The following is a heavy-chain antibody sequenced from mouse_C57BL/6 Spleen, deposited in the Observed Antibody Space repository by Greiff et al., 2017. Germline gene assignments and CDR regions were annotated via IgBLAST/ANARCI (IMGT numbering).Heavy chain of an antibody. D-gene: IGHD2-1*01. CDR1: GYTFTSYT. CDR3: AREGDYGNYGAY. Sequence: VMLVESGAELARPGASVKMSCKASGYTFTSYTMHWVKQRPGQGLEWIGYINPSSGYTKYNQKFKDKATLTADKSSSTAYMQLSSLTSEDSAVYYCAREGDYGNYGAYWGQGTLVTVSA. J-gene: IGHJ3*01. V-gene: IGHV1-4*01. CDR2: INPSSGYT.